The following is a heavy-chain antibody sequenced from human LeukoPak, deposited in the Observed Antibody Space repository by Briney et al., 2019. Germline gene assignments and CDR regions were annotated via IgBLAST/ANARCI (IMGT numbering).Heavy chain of an antibody. Sequence: GGSLRLSCAASGFTFSSYGMHWVRQAPGKGLELVAFMRYDGGNKYYADSVKGRFTISRDNSKNTLYLQMNSLRPEDTAVYHCAKGQWELLYWGQGVLVTVSS. D-gene: IGHD1-26*01. J-gene: IGHJ4*02. CDR1: GFTFSSYG. CDR2: MRYDGGNK. V-gene: IGHV3-30*02. CDR3: AKGQWELLY.